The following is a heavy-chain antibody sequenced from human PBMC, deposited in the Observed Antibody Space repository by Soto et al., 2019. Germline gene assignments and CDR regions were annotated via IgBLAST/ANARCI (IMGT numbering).Heavy chain of an antibody. CDR1: GYTFTSYG. CDR3: ASKIAAADHYVDYYYGMDV. J-gene: IGHJ6*02. D-gene: IGHD6-13*01. Sequence: QVQLVQSGAEVKKPGASVKVSCKASGYTFTSYGISWVRQAPGQGLEWMGWISAYNGNTNYAQKPQGRVTITTDTSTSTAYMELRSLRSDDTAVYYCASKIAAADHYVDYYYGMDVWGQGTTVTVSS. V-gene: IGHV1-18*04. CDR2: ISAYNGNT.